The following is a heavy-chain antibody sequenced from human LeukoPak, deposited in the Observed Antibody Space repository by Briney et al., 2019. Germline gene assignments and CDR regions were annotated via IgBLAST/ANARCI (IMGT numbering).Heavy chain of an antibody. D-gene: IGHD2-2*01. V-gene: IGHV1-3*01. CDR1: GGTFSSYA. CDR3: ARDLADIVVVPAAGDY. J-gene: IGHJ4*02. CDR2: INAGNGNT. Sequence: ASVKVSCKASGGTFSSYAISWVRQAPGQGLEWMGWINAGNGNTKYSQKFQGRVTITRDTSASTAYMELSSLRSEDTAVYYCARDLADIVVVPAAGDYWGQGTLVTVSS.